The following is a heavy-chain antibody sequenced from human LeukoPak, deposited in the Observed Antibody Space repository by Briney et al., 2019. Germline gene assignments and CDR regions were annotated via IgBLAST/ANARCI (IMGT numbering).Heavy chain of an antibody. Sequence: GGSLRLSCAASGFTFSGHWMYWLRQAPGKGLAWVSRINGDGSATNYAGSMRGRFTISRDNAKNILYLQMNSLREDDTAVYYCARDINWGQVDYWGQGTLVTVSS. D-gene: IGHD7-27*01. CDR1: GFTFSGHW. V-gene: IGHV3-74*01. CDR2: INGDGSAT. CDR3: ARDINWGQVDY. J-gene: IGHJ4*02.